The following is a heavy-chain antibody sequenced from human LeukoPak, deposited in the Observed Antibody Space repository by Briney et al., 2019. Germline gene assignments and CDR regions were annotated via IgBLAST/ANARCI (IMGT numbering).Heavy chain of an antibody. Sequence: GESLRISCKGSGYSFTHYWISWVRQMPGKGLEWMGRIDPSDSYTNYAPSFQGHVTISADKSISTAYLQWSSLKASDTAMHHCWGGMIDAFDIWGQGTMVSVSS. CDR3: WGGMIDAFDI. D-gene: IGHD2-8*02. CDR2: IDPSDSYT. CDR1: GYSFTHYW. V-gene: IGHV5-10-1*01. J-gene: IGHJ3*02.